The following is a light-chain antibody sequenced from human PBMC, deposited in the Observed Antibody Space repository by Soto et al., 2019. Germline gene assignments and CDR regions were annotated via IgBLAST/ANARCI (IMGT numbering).Light chain of an antibody. Sequence: QSVLTQPASVSGSPGQSITISCTGTSSDVGGYNYVSWYQLHPGKAPKLMIYEVSNRPSGVSNRFSGSKSGNTASLTISGLQAEDEADYYCSSYTSSITLGVFGTGTKVTVL. CDR3: SSYTSSITLGV. CDR2: EVS. V-gene: IGLV2-14*01. J-gene: IGLJ1*01. CDR1: SSDVGGYNY.